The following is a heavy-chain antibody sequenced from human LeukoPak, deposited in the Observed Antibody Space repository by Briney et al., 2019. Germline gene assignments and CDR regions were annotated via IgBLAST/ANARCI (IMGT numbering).Heavy chain of an antibody. CDR1: GFTFSNYG. J-gene: IGHJ4*02. Sequence: GGSLRLSCSTSGFTFSNYGMHYVRQAPGKGLEWVAVISDDGSKKYYADSVNGRFTISRDTSNNTLYLHMNSLRPEDTAVYYCAKDRETTASGTFDYWGQGTLVTVSS. CDR3: AKDRETTASGTFDY. CDR2: ISDDGSKK. V-gene: IGHV3-30*18. D-gene: IGHD6-13*01.